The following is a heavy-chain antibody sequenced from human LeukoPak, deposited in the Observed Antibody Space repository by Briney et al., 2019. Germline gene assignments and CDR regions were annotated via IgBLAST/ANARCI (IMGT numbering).Heavy chain of an antibody. Sequence: ASVKVSCKASGYTFTSYDINWVRQATGQGLERMGWMNPNSGNTGYAQKFQGRVTMTRNTSISTAYMELSSLRSEDTAVYYCARLVSSGWPSYYYYGMDVWGQGTTVTVSS. V-gene: IGHV1-8*01. CDR1: GYTFTSYD. CDR3: ARLVSSGWPSYYYYGMDV. CDR2: MNPNSGNT. D-gene: IGHD6-19*01. J-gene: IGHJ6*02.